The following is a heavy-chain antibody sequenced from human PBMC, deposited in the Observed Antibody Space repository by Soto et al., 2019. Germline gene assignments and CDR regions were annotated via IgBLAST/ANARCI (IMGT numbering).Heavy chain of an antibody. CDR1: GFTPSSSD. J-gene: IGHJ4*02. V-gene: IGHV3-23*01. D-gene: IGHD6-19*01. CDR2: IDGAGRIT. Sequence: PGGSLRLSCAASGFTPSSSDMSWVRQGPGKGLEWVSTIDGAGRITYYADSVKGRFTISRDNSKNTLYLQMNSLRAEDTAVYYCAKVGFPFRGSGWYFDYWGQGTLVTVSS. CDR3: AKVGFPFRGSGWYFDY.